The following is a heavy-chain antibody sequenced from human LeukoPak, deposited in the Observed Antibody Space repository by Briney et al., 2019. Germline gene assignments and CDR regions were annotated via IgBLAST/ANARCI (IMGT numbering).Heavy chain of an antibody. CDR3: ARLDYYDSSGHIDY. Sequence: SETLSLTCIVSGGSINSYYWSWIRQPVGKGLEWIGRIYSSGSTNYNPSLKSRVTISVDTSKNQFSLKLSSVTAADTAVYYCARLDYYDSSGHIDYWGQGTLVTVSS. V-gene: IGHV4-4*07. CDR1: GGSINSYY. CDR2: IYSSGST. J-gene: IGHJ4*02. D-gene: IGHD3-22*01.